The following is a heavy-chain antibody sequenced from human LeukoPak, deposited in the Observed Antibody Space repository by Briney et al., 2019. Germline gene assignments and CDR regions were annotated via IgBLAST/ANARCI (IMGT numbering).Heavy chain of an antibody. J-gene: IGHJ4*02. CDR1: GGTFSSYA. CDR3: ATLQFDYSNSDY. Sequence: SVKVSCKASGGTFSSYAISWVRQAPGQGLEWMGGIIPIFGTANYAQKFQGRVTITADESTSTAYMELSSLRSEDTAVYYCATLQFDYSNSDYWGQGTLVTVSS. CDR2: IIPIFGTA. V-gene: IGHV1-69*13. D-gene: IGHD4-11*01.